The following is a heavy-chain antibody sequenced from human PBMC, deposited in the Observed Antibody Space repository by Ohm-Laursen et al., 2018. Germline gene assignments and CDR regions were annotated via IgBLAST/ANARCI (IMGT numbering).Heavy chain of an antibody. CDR2: ISRNSGSI. Sequence: SLRLSCTASGFTFHDYAMHWVRHAPGKGLEWVSGISRNSGSIGYADSVKGRFTISRDNAKNSLYLQMNSLRAEDTALYYCAKDSSGGYYGMHVWGQGTTVTVSS. V-gene: IGHV3-9*01. CDR1: GFTFHDYA. D-gene: IGHD3-10*01. CDR3: AKDSSGGYYGMHV. J-gene: IGHJ6*02.